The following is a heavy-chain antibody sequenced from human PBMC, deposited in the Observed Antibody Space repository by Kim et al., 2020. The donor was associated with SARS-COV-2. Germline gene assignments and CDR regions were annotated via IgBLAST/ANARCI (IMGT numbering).Heavy chain of an antibody. D-gene: IGHD3-22*01. J-gene: IGHJ6*02. CDR1: GGSISSGSYY. CDR3: ARGNYYDSSGYLLYGMDV. V-gene: IGHV4-61*02. Sequence: SETLSLTCTVSGGSISSGSYYWSWIRQPAGKGLEWIGRIYTSGSTNYNPSLKSRVTISVDTSKNQFSLKLSSVTAADTAVYYCARGNYYDSSGYLLYGMDVCGQGTTVTVSS. CDR2: IYTSGST.